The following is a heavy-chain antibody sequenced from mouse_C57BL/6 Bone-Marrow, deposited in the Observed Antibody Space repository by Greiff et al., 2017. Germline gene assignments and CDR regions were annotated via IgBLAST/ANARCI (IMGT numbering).Heavy chain of an antibody. J-gene: IGHJ3*01. Sequence: EVHLVESGGGLVKPGGSLKLSCAASGFTFSSYAMSWVRQTPEKRLEWVATISDGGSYTYYPDNVKGRFTISRENAKNNLYLQMSHLKSEDTAMYYCARSYYYGSRGFAYWGQGTLVTVSA. V-gene: IGHV5-4*01. CDR2: ISDGGSYT. CDR1: GFTFSSYA. D-gene: IGHD1-1*01. CDR3: ARSYYYGSRGFAY.